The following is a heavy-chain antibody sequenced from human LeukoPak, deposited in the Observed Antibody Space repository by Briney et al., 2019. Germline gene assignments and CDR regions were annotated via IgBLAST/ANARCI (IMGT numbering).Heavy chain of an antibody. D-gene: IGHD4-23*01. CDR1: GYTYTGYY. CDR2: INPNSGGT. V-gene: IGHV1-2*02. Sequence: ASVQEICKAAGYTYTGYYVHRMQKAPGQGLEWMGWINPNSGGTKYAQQFQGRVTMTRDTPFSTAYMDLSGLRSDDSAVYYCARETPIVVTRNALDIWGQGTMVTVFS. CDR3: ARETPIVVTRNALDI. J-gene: IGHJ3*02.